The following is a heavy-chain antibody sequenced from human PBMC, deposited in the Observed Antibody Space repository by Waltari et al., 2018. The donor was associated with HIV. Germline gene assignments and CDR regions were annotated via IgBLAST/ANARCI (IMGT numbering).Heavy chain of an antibody. CDR2: IYYSGST. J-gene: IGHJ4*02. CDR1: GGSISSSSYY. D-gene: IGHD6-6*01. CDR3: ARLAARYYFDY. V-gene: IGHV4-39*01. Sequence: QLQLQESGPGLVKPSETLSLTCTVSGGSISSSSYYWGWIRQPPGKGLEWIGSIYYSGSTYYNPSLNGRVTISVDTSKNQFSLKLSSVTAADTAVYYCARLAARYYFDYWGQGTLVTVSS.